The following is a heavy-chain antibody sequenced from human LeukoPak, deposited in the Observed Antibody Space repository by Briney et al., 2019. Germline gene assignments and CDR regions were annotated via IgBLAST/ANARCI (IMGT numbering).Heavy chain of an antibody. V-gene: IGHV4-34*01. J-gene: IGHJ3*02. CDR2: INHSGST. CDR3: ASGIAAGGDAFDI. CDR1: GGSFSGYY. D-gene: IGHD6-13*01. Sequence: SETLSLTCAVYGGSFSGYYWSRIRQPPGKGLEWIGEINHSGSTNYNPSLKSRVTISVDTSKNQFSLKLSSVTAADTAVYYCASGIAAGGDAFDIWGQGTMVTVSS.